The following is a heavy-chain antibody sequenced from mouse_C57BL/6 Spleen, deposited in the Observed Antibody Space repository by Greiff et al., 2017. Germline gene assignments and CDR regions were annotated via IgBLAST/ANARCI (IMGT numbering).Heavy chain of an antibody. CDR2: LNPYNGDT. CDR1: GYSFTGYF. V-gene: IGHV1-20*01. Sequence: VQLQQSGPELVTPGDSVKISCKASGYSFTGYFMNWVMQSHGKSLEWIGRLNPYNGDTFYNQKFKGKATLTVDKSSSTAHMELRSLTSEDSAVYYCARYYGSSYDWYFDVWGTGTTVTVSS. D-gene: IGHD1-1*01. J-gene: IGHJ1*03. CDR3: ARYYGSSYDWYFDV.